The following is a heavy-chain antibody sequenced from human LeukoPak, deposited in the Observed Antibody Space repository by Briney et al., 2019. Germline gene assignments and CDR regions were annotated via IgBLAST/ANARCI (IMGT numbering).Heavy chain of an antibody. D-gene: IGHD3-10*01. Sequence: GESLKISCKGSGYSFTSYWIGWVRQMPGKGLEWKGIIYPGDSDTRYSPSFQGQVTISADKSISTAYLQWSSLKASDTAMYYCARHYYGSGSYSNFDYWGQGTLVTVSS. CDR2: IYPGDSDT. CDR1: GYSFTSYW. V-gene: IGHV5-51*01. CDR3: ARHYYGSGSYSNFDY. J-gene: IGHJ4*02.